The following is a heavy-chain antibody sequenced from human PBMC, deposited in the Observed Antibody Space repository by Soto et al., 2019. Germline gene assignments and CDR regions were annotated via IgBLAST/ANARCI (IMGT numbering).Heavy chain of an antibody. V-gene: IGHV3-33*01. CDR2: IWYDGSNK. Sequence: GGSLRLSCAASGFTFSSYGMHWVRQAPGKGLEWVAVIWYDGSNKYYADSVKGRFTISRDNSKNTLYLQMNSLRAEDTAVYYCARDEQHYGSGSTFDYWGQGTLVTVSS. CDR1: GFTFSSYG. D-gene: IGHD3-10*01. CDR3: ARDEQHYGSGSTFDY. J-gene: IGHJ4*02.